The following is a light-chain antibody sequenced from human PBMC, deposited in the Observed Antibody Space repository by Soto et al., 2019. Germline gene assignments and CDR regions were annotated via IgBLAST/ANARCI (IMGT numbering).Light chain of an antibody. Sequence: EIVLTQSPATLSVSPGERATLSCRASQSIDTYLAWYQQKPGQPPRPLIYGPSNRATGIPARFSGSGSGTEFTLTISSLQSEDFAVYYCQQYDHWPRGTFGQGTKLEI. V-gene: IGKV3-15*01. CDR2: GPS. J-gene: IGKJ2*01. CDR1: QSIDTY. CDR3: QQYDHWPRGT.